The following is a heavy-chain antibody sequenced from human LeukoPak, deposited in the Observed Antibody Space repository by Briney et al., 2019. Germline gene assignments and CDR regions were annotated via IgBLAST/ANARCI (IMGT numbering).Heavy chain of an antibody. CDR1: GFTVTNYA. Sequence: GASLRLSCAASGFTVTNYAMYWVRQAPGKGLEWVSAISGRDDSTYYADSVKGRFTISRDSSKNTLFLQMNSLRAEDTAVYYCAKWGDYDILTGYYDPDYWGQGTLVTVSS. J-gene: IGHJ4*02. V-gene: IGHV3-23*01. D-gene: IGHD3-9*01. CDR2: ISGRDDST. CDR3: AKWGDYDILTGYYDPDY.